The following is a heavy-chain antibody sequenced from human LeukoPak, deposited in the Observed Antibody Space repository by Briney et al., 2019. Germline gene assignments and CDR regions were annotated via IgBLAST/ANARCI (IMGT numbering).Heavy chain of an antibody. CDR3: ARETLGVAAFDI. CDR2: INSDASST. CDR1: GFTFSTYY. D-gene: IGHD3-16*01. J-gene: IGHJ3*02. V-gene: IGHV3-74*03. Sequence: GGSLRLSCAASGFTFSTYYMHWVRQAPGKGPVWVSRINSDASSTTYADSVQGRFTISRDNAKSTLYLQMNSLRADDTAVYYCARETLGVAAFDIWGQGTKVTVSS.